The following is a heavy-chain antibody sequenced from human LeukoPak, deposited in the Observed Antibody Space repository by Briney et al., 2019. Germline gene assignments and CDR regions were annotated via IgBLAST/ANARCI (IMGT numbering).Heavy chain of an antibody. D-gene: IGHD3-9*01. Sequence: SGNLSLTCAVSGGSISSSNWWSWVRQPPGKGLEWIGEIYHSGSTNYNPSLKSRVTISVDKSKNQFSLKLSSVTAADTAVYYCASTHVLRYFDWSDYYYYGMDVWGKGTTVTVSS. J-gene: IGHJ6*04. CDR2: IYHSGST. CDR3: ASTHVLRYFDWSDYYYYGMDV. CDR1: GGSISSSNW. V-gene: IGHV4-4*02.